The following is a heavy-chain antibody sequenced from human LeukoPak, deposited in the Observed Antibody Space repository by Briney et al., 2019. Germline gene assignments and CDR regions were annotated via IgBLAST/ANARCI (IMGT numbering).Heavy chain of an antibody. Sequence: PGGSLRLSCAASGFTFSNAWMSWVRQAPGKGLEWVGRIKSKTDGGTTDYAAPVKGRFTISRDDSKNTLYLQMNSLRAEDTAVYYCAKRIMTTMTDLVVFDYWGQGTLVTVSS. CDR3: AKRIMTTMTDLVVFDY. CDR2: IKSKTDGGTT. CDR1: GFTFSNAW. V-gene: IGHV3-15*01. D-gene: IGHD4-17*01. J-gene: IGHJ4*02.